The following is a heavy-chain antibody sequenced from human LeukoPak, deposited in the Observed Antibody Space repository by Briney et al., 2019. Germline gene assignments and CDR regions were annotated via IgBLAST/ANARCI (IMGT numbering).Heavy chain of an antibody. D-gene: IGHD3-16*01. CDR1: ALTFSGSW. CDR2: INQDGGEK. Sequence: CLSPSCDVAALTFSGSWIGWDSPPPREGQEWMASINQDGGEKYSLDSVKGRFTISRDKTKSSLYLQMKSLRAEDTAMYYCARYRHLYYWGQGTLVTVSS. V-gene: IGHV3-7*01. CDR3: ARYRHLYY. J-gene: IGHJ4*02.